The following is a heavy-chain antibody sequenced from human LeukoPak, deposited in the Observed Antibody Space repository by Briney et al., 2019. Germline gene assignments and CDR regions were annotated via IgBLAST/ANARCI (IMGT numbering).Heavy chain of an antibody. CDR3: AKVATVTTRYYYMDV. D-gene: IGHD4-17*01. Sequence: PGGSLRLSCAASGFTFNSYAMTWVRQAPGKGLEWVSAISGSGGSTYYADSVKGRFTISRDNSKNTLYLQMNSPRAEDTAVYYCAKVATVTTRYYYMDVWGKGTTVTVSS. J-gene: IGHJ6*03. CDR2: ISGSGGST. CDR1: GFTFNSYA. V-gene: IGHV3-23*01.